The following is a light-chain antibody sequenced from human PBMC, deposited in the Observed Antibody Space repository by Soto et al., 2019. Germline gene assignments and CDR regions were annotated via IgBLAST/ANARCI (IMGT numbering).Light chain of an antibody. V-gene: IGKV1-6*01. J-gene: IGKJ3*01. CDR2: AAS. Sequence: AIQMTQSQSSLSASVGDRVTITCRASQSIRSGLGWYQQKPGEDPKLLIYAASSIQCGVPSRFSGSGSGTDFTLTISSLQPEDFATYYCLQYYTSPFTFGPGTKVDIK. CDR1: QSIRSG. CDR3: LQYYTSPFT.